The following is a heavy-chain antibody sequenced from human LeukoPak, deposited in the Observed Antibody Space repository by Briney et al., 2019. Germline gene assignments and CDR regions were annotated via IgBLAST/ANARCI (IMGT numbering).Heavy chain of an antibody. CDR1: GGSISSGGYY. Sequence: YPSETLSLTCTVPGGSISSGGYYWSWIRQPPGKGLEWIGYIYHSGSTYYNPSLKSRVTISVDRSKNQFSLKLSSVTAADTAVYYCARGGFVVVPAAPAEYAFDIWGQGTMVTVSS. V-gene: IGHV4-30-2*01. J-gene: IGHJ3*02. CDR2: IYHSGST. D-gene: IGHD2-2*01. CDR3: ARGGFVVVPAAPAEYAFDI.